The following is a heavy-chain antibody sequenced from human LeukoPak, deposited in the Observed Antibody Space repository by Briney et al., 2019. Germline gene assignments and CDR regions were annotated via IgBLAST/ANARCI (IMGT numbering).Heavy chain of an antibody. V-gene: IGHV1-2*02. CDR2: INPNSGGT. Sequence: GASVKVSCKASGYTFTGYYMHWVRQAPGQGLEWMGWINPNSGGTNYAQKFQGRVTMTRDTSISTAYMELSRLRSDDTAVYYCARGGTMVRGVIITFGLDVWGQGTTVTVSS. CDR1: GYTFTGYY. J-gene: IGHJ6*02. CDR3: ARGGTMVRGVIITFGLDV. D-gene: IGHD3-10*01.